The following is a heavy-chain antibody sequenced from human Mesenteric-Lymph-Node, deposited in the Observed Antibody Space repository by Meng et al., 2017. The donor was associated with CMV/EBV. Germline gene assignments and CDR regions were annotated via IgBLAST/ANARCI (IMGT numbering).Heavy chain of an antibody. Sequence: GGSLRLSCKGSGYSFTNDWIGWVRQMPGKGLEWMGVIYPRDSDTRYSPSFQGQVTISVDKSISTAYLQWSSLKASDSAMYYCARHYQRGGSSTSCFTAWGQGTLVTVSS. CDR1: GYSFTNDW. V-gene: IGHV5-51*01. D-gene: IGHD2-2*02. J-gene: IGHJ5*02. CDR3: ARHYQRGGSSTSCFTA. CDR2: IYPRDSDT.